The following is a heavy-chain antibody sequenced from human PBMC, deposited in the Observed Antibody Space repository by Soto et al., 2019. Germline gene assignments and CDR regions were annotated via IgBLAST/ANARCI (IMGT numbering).Heavy chain of an antibody. V-gene: IGHV3-74*01. D-gene: IGHD2-21*01. CDR1: GFTFSTYW. Sequence: EVQLVESGGGLVQPGGSLRLSCAGSGFTFSTYWMHWVRQAPEKGLLWVSRINGDGSYTDFADSVKGRFTISRDNAKNTVNLEMQSLRVEARAVNLCVRTLQGFDLWGLGTKVTVSS. CDR3: VRTLQGFDL. J-gene: IGHJ3*01. CDR2: INGDGSYT.